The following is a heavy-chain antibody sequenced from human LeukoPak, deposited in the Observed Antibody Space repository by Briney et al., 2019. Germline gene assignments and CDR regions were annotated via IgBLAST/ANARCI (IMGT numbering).Heavy chain of an antibody. V-gene: IGHV3-7*01. CDR2: INEDGSEQ. CDR3: ARAGDRGTTDY. D-gene: IGHD1-7*01. J-gene: IGHJ4*02. Sequence: GGSLRLSCAASGFAFSTYWMSWVRQAPGKGLEWVANINEDGSEQYFVDSVKGRFTMSRDNAQNSPYLQMNSLRGDDTAVYYCARAGDRGTTDYWGQGTLVTVSS. CDR1: GFAFSTYW.